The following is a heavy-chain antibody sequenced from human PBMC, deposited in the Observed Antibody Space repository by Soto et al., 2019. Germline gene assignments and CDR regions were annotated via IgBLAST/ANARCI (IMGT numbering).Heavy chain of an antibody. CDR2: IYYSGST. Sequence: SETLSLTCTVSGGSISSGGYYWSWIRQHPGKGLEWIGYIYYSGSTYYNPSLKSRVTISVDTSKNQFSLKLSSVTAADTAVYYCARVRLAKHPVSLVKYYYYYGMDVWGQGTRVTVSS. CDR3: ARVRLAKHPVSLVKYYYYYGMDV. D-gene: IGHD2-15*01. J-gene: IGHJ6*02. V-gene: IGHV4-31*03. CDR1: GGSISSGGYY.